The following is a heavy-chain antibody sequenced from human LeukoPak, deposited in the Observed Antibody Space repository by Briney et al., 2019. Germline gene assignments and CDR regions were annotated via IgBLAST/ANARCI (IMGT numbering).Heavy chain of an antibody. Sequence: SETLSLTCTVSGGCISGYFWSWLRQPPGKGLEWIGYIYSSGSASYNPSLKSRVTISVDTSKNQFSLRLSSVTAADTAVYYCSRENGAFSPFGYWGQGTLVTVLS. CDR3: SRENGAFSPFGY. D-gene: IGHD2-8*01. V-gene: IGHV4-59*01. CDR2: IYSSGSA. J-gene: IGHJ4*02. CDR1: GGCISGYF.